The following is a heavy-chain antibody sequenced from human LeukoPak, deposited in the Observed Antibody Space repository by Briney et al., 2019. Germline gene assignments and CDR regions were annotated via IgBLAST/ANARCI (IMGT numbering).Heavy chain of an antibody. V-gene: IGHV1-18*01. CDR3: ARDLSAMVRGVGYFDY. CDR1: GYTFTSYG. Sequence: EASVKVSCKASGYTFTSYGISWVRQAPGQELEWMGWISAYNGNTNYAQKLQGRVTMTTDTSTSTAYMELRSLRSDDTAVYYCARDLSAMVRGVGYFDYWGQGTLVTVSS. J-gene: IGHJ4*02. D-gene: IGHD3-10*01. CDR2: ISAYNGNT.